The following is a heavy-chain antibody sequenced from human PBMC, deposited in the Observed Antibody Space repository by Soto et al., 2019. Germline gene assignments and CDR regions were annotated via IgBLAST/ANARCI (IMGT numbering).Heavy chain of an antibody. CDR3: ARAMDDSGGYHLNFAY. V-gene: IGHV3-7*01. CDR1: GFTFSSYW. Sequence: EVQLVESGGGLVQPGGSLRLSCAASGFTFSSYWMSWVRQAPGKGLEWVANIKQDGSEKYYVDSVKGRFTISRDNAKNGLYLRMTGLRAGDSAVYSCARAMDDSGGYHLNFAYGGKGTLVTVCS. D-gene: IGHD3-22*01. CDR2: IKQDGSEK. J-gene: IGHJ4*02.